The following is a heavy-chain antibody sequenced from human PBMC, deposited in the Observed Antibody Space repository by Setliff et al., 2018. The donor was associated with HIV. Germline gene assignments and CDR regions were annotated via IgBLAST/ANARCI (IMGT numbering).Heavy chain of an antibody. CDR1: GGSISTDY. J-gene: IGHJ4*02. V-gene: IGHV4-4*09. CDR2: IYTSGNT. D-gene: IGHD2-2*01. CDR3: ARGSMPDY. Sequence: SETLSLTCTVSGGSISTDYWTWIRQPPGKGLEWIGYIYTSGNTNYDPSLKSRVTISIDTSKNQFSLNLNSVTAADTAVYYCARGSMPDYWGQGTLVTV.